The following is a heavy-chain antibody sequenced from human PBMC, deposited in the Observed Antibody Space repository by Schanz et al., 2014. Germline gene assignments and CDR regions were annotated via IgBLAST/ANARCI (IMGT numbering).Heavy chain of an antibody. D-gene: IGHD2-2*01. V-gene: IGHV3-23*04. CDR2: LSGSGGST. J-gene: IGHJ4*02. CDR1: GFAFSSYS. CDR3: ARDSAHDDNVLVPAAFDF. Sequence: QLVGSGGGLIQPGGSLRLSCTASGFAFSSYSMNWVRQAPGKGLEWVSALSGSGGSTYYADSVKGRFTISRDNSKSTLYLHMNSLRSEDTAVYYCARDSAHDDNVLVPAAFDFWGQGTLVTVSS.